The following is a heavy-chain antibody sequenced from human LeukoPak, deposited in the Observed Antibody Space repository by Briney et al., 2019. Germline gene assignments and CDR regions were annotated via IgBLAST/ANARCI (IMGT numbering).Heavy chain of an antibody. J-gene: IGHJ4*02. Sequence: GRSLRLSCAASGFTFNSYGMHWVRQAPGKGLEWVAVISYDGSNKYYADSVKGRFTISRGNSKNTLYLKMDNLRPEDTAVYYCAKGGQWELLGDYFDYWGQGTLVTVSS. V-gene: IGHV3-30*18. D-gene: IGHD1-26*01. CDR3: AKGGQWELLGDYFDY. CDR1: GFTFNSYG. CDR2: ISYDGSNK.